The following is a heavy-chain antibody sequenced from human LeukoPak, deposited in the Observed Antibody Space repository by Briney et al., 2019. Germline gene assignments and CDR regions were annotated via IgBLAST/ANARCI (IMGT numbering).Heavy chain of an antibody. CDR3: ASGYCSGGSCYSGHYYYYGMDV. CDR1: GGTFSSYA. V-gene: IGHV1-69*13. J-gene: IGHJ6*02. CDR2: IIPIFGTA. D-gene: IGHD2-15*01. Sequence: SVKVSCKASGGTFSSYAISWVRQAPGQGLEWMGGIIPIFGTANYAQKFQSRVTITADESTSTAYMELSSLRSEDTAVYYCASGYCSGGSCYSGHYYYYGMDVWGQGTTVTVSS.